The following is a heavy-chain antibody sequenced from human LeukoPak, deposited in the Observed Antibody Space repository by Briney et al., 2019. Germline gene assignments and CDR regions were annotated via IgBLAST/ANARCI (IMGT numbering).Heavy chain of an antibody. J-gene: IGHJ3*02. CDR1: ADFIRSSSYY. CDR2: SYYSGST. V-gene: IGHV4-39*01. D-gene: IGHD1-26*01. CDR3: ASTRRSGTYLEAFDI. Sequence: KPSETLSLTCSVSADFIRSSSYYWGWIRKPPGKGLEWFGSSYYSGSTYYNPSLKNRSTISVDTSKNKFSLKLTSVTAADTAVFYCASTRRSGTYLEAFDIWGQGTMVTISS.